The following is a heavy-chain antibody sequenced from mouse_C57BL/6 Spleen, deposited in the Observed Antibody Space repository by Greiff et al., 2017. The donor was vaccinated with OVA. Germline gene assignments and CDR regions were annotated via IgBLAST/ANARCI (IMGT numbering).Heavy chain of an antibody. D-gene: IGHD4-1*01. CDR1: GYTFTSYW. V-gene: IGHV1-50*01. J-gene: IGHJ2*01. CDR3: ALTGTAFDY. Sequence: VQLQQPGAELVKPGASVKLSCKASGYTFTSYWMQWVKQRPGQGLEWIGEIDPSDSYTNYNQKFKGKATLTVDTSSSTAYMQLSSLTSEDSAVYYCALTGTAFDYWGQGTTLTVSS. CDR2: IDPSDSYT.